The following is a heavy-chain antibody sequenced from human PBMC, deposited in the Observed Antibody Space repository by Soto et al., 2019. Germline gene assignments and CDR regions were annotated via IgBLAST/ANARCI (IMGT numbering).Heavy chain of an antibody. CDR3: AKDGNIAAAGSDYFDY. V-gene: IGHV3-9*01. CDR1: GFTFDDYA. CDR2: ISWNSGSI. Sequence: EVQLVESGGGLVQPGRSLRLSCAASGFTFDDYAMHWVRQAPWKGLEWVSGISWNSGSIGYADSVKGRFTISRDNAKNELDLQMNSLRAEDTALYYCAKDGNIAAAGSDYFDYWGQGTLVTVSS. J-gene: IGHJ4*02. D-gene: IGHD6-13*01.